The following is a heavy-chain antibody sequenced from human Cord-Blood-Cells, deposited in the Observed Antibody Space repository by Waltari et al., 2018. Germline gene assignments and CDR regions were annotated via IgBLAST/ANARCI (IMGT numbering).Heavy chain of an antibody. D-gene: IGHD7-27*01. Sequence: QVQLVQSGAEVKKPGASVKVSCKASGYTFTSYYMHWVRQAPGQGLEWMGKINPRGGSTSYEQKFPGRVTMTRDTSTSTVYMELSSLRSEDTAVYYCARTELGTGGHFDYWGQGTLVTVSS. J-gene: IGHJ4*02. V-gene: IGHV1-46*01. CDR2: INPRGGST. CDR1: GYTFTSYY. CDR3: ARTELGTGGHFDY.